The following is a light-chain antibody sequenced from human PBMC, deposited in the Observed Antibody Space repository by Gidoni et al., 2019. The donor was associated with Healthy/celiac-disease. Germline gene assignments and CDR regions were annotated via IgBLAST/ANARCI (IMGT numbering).Light chain of an antibody. CDR3: GTWDSSLSAVV. CDR2: DNT. Sequence: QSVLTQPPSVSAPPGQKVTIPCSGRRSNIGNNYVSWYQQPPGTAPKLLIYDNTKRPSGIPDRFSGSKSGTSATLGITGLQTGDEADYYCGTWDSSLSAVVFGGGTKLTVL. CDR1: RSNIGNNY. V-gene: IGLV1-51*01. J-gene: IGLJ2*01.